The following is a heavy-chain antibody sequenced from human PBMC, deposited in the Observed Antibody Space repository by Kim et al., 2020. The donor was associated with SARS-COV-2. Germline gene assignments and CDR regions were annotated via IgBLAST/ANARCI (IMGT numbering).Heavy chain of an antibody. V-gene: IGHV3-53*01. J-gene: IGHJ5*02. D-gene: IGHD3-9*01. CDR3: AGRIFNVGGSLDP. CDR1: GFTLTTYY. Sequence: GGSLRLSWAASGFTLTTYYMSWVRQAPGKGLEWVAAIYSDGRNFYADSVEGRFTLSRNSSTNTVFLQLNSLRPEDTAMYYCAGRIFNVGGSLDPWGKGTL. CDR2: IYSDGRN.